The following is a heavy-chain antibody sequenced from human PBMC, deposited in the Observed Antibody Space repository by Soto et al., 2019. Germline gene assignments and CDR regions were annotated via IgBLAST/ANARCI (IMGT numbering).Heavy chain of an antibody. V-gene: IGHV3-9*01. Sequence: EVQLVESGGGLVQPGRSLRLSCAASGFTFDDYAMHWVRQAPGKGLEWVSGISWNSGSIGYADSVKGRFTISRDNAKNSLYLQMNSLRAEDTALYYCAGSSWYGGDVDYWGQGTLVTVSS. D-gene: IGHD6-13*01. CDR2: ISWNSGSI. CDR3: AGSSWYGGDVDY. CDR1: GFTFDDYA. J-gene: IGHJ4*02.